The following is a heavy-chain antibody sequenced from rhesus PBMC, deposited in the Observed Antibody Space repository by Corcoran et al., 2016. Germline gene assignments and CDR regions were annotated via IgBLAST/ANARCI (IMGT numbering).Heavy chain of an antibody. V-gene: IGHV4S6*01. CDR3: ARPNYDSGYYTPYFDY. CDR2: IYGSDGGP. D-gene: IGHD3-28*01. CDR1: GSSISTPY. Sequence: PEGGPGLVKPSETLPLTCAVSGSSISTPYWSWIRPPPGKGLELIGYIYGSDGGPSYNPSLKSRVTIAKDTSNNQFSLNLNSVTAADPAVYDCARPNYDSGYYTPYFDYWGQGVLVTVSS. J-gene: IGHJ4*01.